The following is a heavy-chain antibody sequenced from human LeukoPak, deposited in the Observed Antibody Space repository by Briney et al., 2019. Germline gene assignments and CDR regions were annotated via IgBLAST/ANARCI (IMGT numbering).Heavy chain of an antibody. CDR1: GGSVSSTTYY. D-gene: IGHD3-10*01. V-gene: IGHV4-39*01. J-gene: IGHJ1*01. Sequence: SETVPLTCTVSGGSVSSTTYYWSRIRQPPGKGLEWIASINYSGSTYYNPSLKSRVTISVDTSENQFSLKLSSVTAADTAVYYCARYVVYGSGKYYLVYWGQGTRLTVSS. CDR3: ARYVVYGSGKYYLVY. CDR2: INYSGST.